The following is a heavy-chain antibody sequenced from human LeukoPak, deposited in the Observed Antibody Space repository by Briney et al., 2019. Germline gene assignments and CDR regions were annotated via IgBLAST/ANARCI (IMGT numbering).Heavy chain of an antibody. V-gene: IGHV1-69*04. CDR1: RATFRNYG. Sequence: GASVKVSCKTSRATFRNYGITWVRQVPGQGLEWMGRIIPIHGVAHTAQGFQGRVSITADESTNTIYMEVSSLRSEDTAMYYCSRDSAGYPDYWGQGTLVTVTS. CDR2: IIPIHGVA. CDR3: SRDSAGYPDY. D-gene: IGHD2-15*01. J-gene: IGHJ4*02.